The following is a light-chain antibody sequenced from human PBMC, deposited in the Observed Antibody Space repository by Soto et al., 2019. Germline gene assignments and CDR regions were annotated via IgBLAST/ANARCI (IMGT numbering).Light chain of an antibody. V-gene: IGKV3-20*01. CDR3: QQYHSSPLT. CDR1: QNVNPCS. CDR2: GGS. Sequence: EIILTQSPGTLSLSPGERATLSCRASQNVNPCSLAWYQQKPGQAPTCLCYGGSSRGTGMRDRFSGSGSGTDFTLTIRGLEPEDFALYFCQQYHSSPLTFGQGTKVDIK. J-gene: IGKJ1*01.